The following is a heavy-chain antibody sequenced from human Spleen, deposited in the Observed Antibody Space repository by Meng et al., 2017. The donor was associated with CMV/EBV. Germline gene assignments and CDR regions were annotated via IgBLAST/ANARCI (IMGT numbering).Heavy chain of an antibody. CDR2: MYYSGGT. J-gene: IGHJ4*02. CDR3: ARQGWGSSTKLFDY. CDR1: GGSISSSSYY. V-gene: IGHV4-39*01. Sequence: SETLSLTCTVSGGSISSSSYYWGWIRQPPGKGLEWIGNMYYSGGTSYNPTLKSRVTISLDTPKNQFSLKMSSVTAADTAVYYCARQGWGSSTKLFDYWGQGTLVTVSS. D-gene: IGHD6-6*01.